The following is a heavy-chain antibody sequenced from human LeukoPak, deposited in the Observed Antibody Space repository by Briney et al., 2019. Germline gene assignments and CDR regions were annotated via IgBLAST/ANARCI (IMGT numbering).Heavy chain of an antibody. J-gene: IGHJ4*02. D-gene: IGHD3-9*01. V-gene: IGHV5-51*01. CDR3: ARSRYFDWLGLDY. Sequence: GESLKISFKGSGYSFSNYWIAWVRQMPGKGLEWRGSIYPGDSDIRNSPSFQGQVTISGDKSISTAYLQWSSLKASDTAMYYCARSRYFDWLGLDYWGQGTLVTVSS. CDR2: IYPGDSDI. CDR1: GYSFSNYW.